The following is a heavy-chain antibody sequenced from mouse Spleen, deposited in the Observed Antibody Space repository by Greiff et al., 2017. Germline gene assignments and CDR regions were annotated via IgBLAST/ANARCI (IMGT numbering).Heavy chain of an antibody. CDR3: ARQATVYYYAMDY. Sequence: QVQLQQSGAELVRPGTSVKVSCKASGYAFTNYLIEWVKQRPGQGLEWIGVINPGSGGTNYNEKFKGKATLTADKSSSTAYMQLSSLTSEDSAVYFCARQATVYYYAMDYWGQGTSVTVSS. CDR2: INPGSGGT. D-gene: IGHD3-2*02. CDR1: GYAFTNYL. J-gene: IGHJ4*01. V-gene: IGHV1-54*01.